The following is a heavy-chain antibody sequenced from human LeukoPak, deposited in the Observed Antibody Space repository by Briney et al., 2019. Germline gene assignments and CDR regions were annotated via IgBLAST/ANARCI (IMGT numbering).Heavy chain of an antibody. CDR3: AKDRVAAAGSFRSMDV. V-gene: IGHV3-30*02. CDR2: IRFDGSNE. CDR1: GFTFRSHG. J-gene: IGHJ6*03. Sequence: PGGSLRLSCAASGFTFRSHGIHWVRQAPGKGLEWVAFIRFDGSNEYYADSVKGRFTISRDNSKNTLFVQMNSLRAEDTAVYYCAKDRVAAAGSFRSMDVWGKGTTVTVSS. D-gene: IGHD6-13*01.